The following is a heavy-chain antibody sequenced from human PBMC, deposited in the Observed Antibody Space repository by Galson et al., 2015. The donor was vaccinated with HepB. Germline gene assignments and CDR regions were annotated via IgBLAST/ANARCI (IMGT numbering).Heavy chain of an antibody. CDR1: GFTFSSYG. J-gene: IGHJ4*02. V-gene: IGHV3-30*18. CDR3: AKDYSDLKYYDSSVFLV. Sequence: SLRLSCAASGFTFSSYGMHWVRQAPGKGLEWVAVISYDGSNKYYADSVKGRFTISRDNSKNTLYLQMNSLRAEDTAVYYCAKDYSDLKYYDSSVFLVWGQGTLVTVSS. CDR2: ISYDGSNK. D-gene: IGHD3-22*01.